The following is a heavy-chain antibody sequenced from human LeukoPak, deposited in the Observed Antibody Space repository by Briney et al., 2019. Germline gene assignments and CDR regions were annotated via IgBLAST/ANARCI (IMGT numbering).Heavy chain of an antibody. CDR1: RFTFSSYA. Sequence: GGSLRLSCTASRFTFSSYAMSWVRQAPGKGLEWISSISAGGDITHYADSMQGRFTISRDNSKNTLYLQMNSLRAEDTAVYYCAKESPQFDYWGQGTLVTVSS. CDR2: ISAGGDIT. CDR3: AKESPQFDY. J-gene: IGHJ4*02. V-gene: IGHV3-23*01.